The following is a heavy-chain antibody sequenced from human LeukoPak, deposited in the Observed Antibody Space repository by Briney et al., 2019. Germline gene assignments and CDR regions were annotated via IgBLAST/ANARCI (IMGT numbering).Heavy chain of an antibody. CDR2: IYAGGST. D-gene: IGHD6-13*01. J-gene: IGHJ4*02. CDR3: ARALAAASHTSFDY. V-gene: IGHV3-66*01. CDR1: GFTVSSDY. Sequence: GGSLRLSCAASGFTVSSDYMSWVRQAPGKGLEWVSIIYAGGSTYYADSVKGRFIVSRDNSKNTVYLQVNSLRAEDTAVYYCARALAAASHTSFDYWGQGTLVTVTS.